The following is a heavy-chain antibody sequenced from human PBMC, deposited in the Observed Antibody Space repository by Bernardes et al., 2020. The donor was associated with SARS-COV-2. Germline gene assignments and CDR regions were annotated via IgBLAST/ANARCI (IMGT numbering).Heavy chain of an antibody. CDR1: GGSISSHSYY. Sequence: SETLSLTCTVSGGSISSHSYYWGWLRQPPGKGLEWIGSIYFSGSMYHNPSLKSRVTISVDTSKNQFSLKLTSVTAADTAVYYCARRVDVLTGSYDAFDLWGQGTMVTVSS. CDR2: IYFSGSM. CDR3: ARRVDVLTGSYDAFDL. J-gene: IGHJ3*01. D-gene: IGHD3-9*01. V-gene: IGHV4-39*07.